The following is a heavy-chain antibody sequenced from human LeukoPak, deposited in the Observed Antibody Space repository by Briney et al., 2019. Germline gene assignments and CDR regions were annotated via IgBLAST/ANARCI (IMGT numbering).Heavy chain of an antibody. J-gene: IGHJ4*02. CDR2: IIPIFGTA. Sequence: SVNVSCKASGGTFRSYAISWVRQAPGQGLEWVGGIIPIFGTANYAQKFQGRVTITADESTSTAYMELSSLRSEDTAVYYCARDSHRDFYGSGSPIDYWGQGTLVTVSS. V-gene: IGHV1-69*13. CDR1: GGTFRSYA. CDR3: ARDSHRDFYGSGSPIDY. D-gene: IGHD3-10*01.